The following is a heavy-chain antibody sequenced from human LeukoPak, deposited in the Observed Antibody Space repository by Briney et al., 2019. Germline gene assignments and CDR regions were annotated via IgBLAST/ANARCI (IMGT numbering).Heavy chain of an antibody. J-gene: IGHJ4*02. CDR1: GFTFSAYW. CDR3: ARSPHDY. V-gene: IGHV3-74*01. Sequence: PGGSLRLSCEASGFTFSAYWMHWVRQAPGKGLVWVSRINSDGSPTSYADSVKGRFTISRDNAKNTLYLQMNSLRAGDTAVYFCARSPHDYWGQGTLVTVSS. CDR2: INSDGSPT.